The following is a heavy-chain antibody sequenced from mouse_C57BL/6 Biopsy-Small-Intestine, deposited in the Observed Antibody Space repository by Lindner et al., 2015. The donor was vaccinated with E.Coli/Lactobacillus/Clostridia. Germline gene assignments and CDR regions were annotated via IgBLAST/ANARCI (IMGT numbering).Heavy chain of an antibody. CDR2: ISSGGSYT. D-gene: IGHD2-4*01. CDR1: GFTFSSYG. Sequence: VQLQESGGDLVKPGGSLKLSCAASGFTFSSYGMSWVRQTPDKRLEWVATISSGGSYTYYPDSVKGRFTISRDNAKNTLYLQMSSLKSEDTAMYYCARHPPYDYDPWFAYWGQGTLVTVSA. V-gene: IGHV5-6*01. CDR3: ARHPPYDYDPWFAY. J-gene: IGHJ3*01.